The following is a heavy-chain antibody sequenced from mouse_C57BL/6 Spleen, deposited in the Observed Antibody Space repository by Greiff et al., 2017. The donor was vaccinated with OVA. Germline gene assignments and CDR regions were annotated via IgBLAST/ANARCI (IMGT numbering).Heavy chain of an antibody. J-gene: IGHJ2*01. Sequence: DVMLVESGGGLVQPGGSLKLSCAASGFTFSDYYMYWVRQTPEKRLEWVAYISNGGGSTYYPDTVKGRFTISRDNAKNTLYLQMSRLKSEDTAMYYCARGDGYFDYWGQGTTLTVSS. V-gene: IGHV5-12*01. D-gene: IGHD2-3*01. CDR3: ARGDGYFDY. CDR1: GFTFSDYY. CDR2: ISNGGGST.